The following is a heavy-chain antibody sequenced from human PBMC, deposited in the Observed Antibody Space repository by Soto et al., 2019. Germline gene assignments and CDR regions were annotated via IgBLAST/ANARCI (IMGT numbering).Heavy chain of an antibody. Sequence: EVQLLESGGGLVQPGGSLRLSCAASGFTFSSYAMSWVRQAPGKGLEWVSAISGSGGSTYYADSVKGRFTISRDNSKNTLYLQVNSLRAEDTAVYYCAKAASGYDWDDDAFDILGQGTMGTGSS. V-gene: IGHV3-23*01. CDR1: GFTFSSYA. J-gene: IGHJ3*02. D-gene: IGHD5-12*01. CDR3: AKAASGYDWDDDAFDI. CDR2: ISGSGGST.